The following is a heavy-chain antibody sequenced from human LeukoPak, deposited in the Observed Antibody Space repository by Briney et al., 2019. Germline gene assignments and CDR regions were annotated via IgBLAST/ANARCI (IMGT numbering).Heavy chain of an antibody. J-gene: IGHJ4*02. CDR3: AKTYYYDSSGYSHYLAFDY. Sequence: GGSLRLSCVVSGFSFSSYAMSWVRQAPGKGLEWVSTLSGSGGITYYSDSVKGRFTVSRDNSKNTLSLQMNSLRAEDTAVYYCAKTYYYDSSGYSHYLAFDYWGQGTLVTVSS. CDR2: LSGSGGIT. D-gene: IGHD3-22*01. CDR1: GFSFSSYA. V-gene: IGHV3-23*01.